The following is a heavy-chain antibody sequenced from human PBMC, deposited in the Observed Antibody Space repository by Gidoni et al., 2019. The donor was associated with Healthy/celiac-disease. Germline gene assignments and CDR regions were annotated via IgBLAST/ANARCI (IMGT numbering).Heavy chain of an antibody. Sequence: EVQRVESVGGLLPPGGALRVSCAASRFTASSNYMSWVRQAPGKGLEWVSVIYSGGSTYYADSVKGRCTISRDKSKNTLYLQMNSLRAEDTAVYDCARDTPLYSSGWYKVYWGQGTLVTVSS. CDR3: ARDTPLYSSGWYKVY. CDR2: IYSGGST. D-gene: IGHD6-19*01. V-gene: IGHV3-66*01. J-gene: IGHJ4*02. CDR1: RFTASSNY.